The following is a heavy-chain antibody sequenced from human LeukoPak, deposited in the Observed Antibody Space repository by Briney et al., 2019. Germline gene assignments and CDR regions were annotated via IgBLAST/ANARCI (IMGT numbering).Heavy chain of an antibody. Sequence: GRSLRLSCAASGFTFSDYAIHWVRQAPGKGLEWVSVISYDGSNIYYADSVKGRFTISRDNSKNTLYLQMNSLRAEDTAVYYCARVGPTMIVVVITFDYWGQGTLVTVSS. J-gene: IGHJ4*02. CDR3: ARVGPTMIVVVITFDY. CDR1: GFTFSDYA. V-gene: IGHV3-30-3*01. CDR2: ISYDGSNI. D-gene: IGHD3-22*01.